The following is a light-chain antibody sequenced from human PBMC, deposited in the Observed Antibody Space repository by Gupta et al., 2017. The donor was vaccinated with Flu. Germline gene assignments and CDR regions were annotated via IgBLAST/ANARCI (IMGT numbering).Light chain of an antibody. CDR2: GAS. CDR1: QSVSSSY. V-gene: IGKV3-20*01. CDR3: QHYGSSRGS. J-gene: IGKJ2*04. Sequence: VLTQSPAPLSLSPGDRATLSCRASQSVSSSYLAWYQQKPGQAPRLLSYGASSRATGLPDRFSGSGSGTDFTLTISRLEPEDVAVYYCQHYGSSRGSFGQGTKLEIK.